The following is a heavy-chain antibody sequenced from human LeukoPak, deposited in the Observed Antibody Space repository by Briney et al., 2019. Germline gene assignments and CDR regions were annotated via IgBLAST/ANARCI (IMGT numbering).Heavy chain of an antibody. J-gene: IGHJ6*02. V-gene: IGHV4-59*01. Sequence: PSETLSLTCTVSGGSISSDYWSWIRQPPGKGLEWIGYIYYSGSTNYNPSLKSRVTISVDTSKNQFSLKLTSVTAADTAVYYCARHPGSWAQGIPATHGMDVWGQGTTVTVSS. D-gene: IGHD2-2*01. CDR2: IYYSGST. CDR3: ARHPGSWAQGIPATHGMDV. CDR1: GGSISSDY.